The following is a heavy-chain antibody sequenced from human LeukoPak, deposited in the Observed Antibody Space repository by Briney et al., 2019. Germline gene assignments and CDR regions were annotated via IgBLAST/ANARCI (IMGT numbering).Heavy chain of an antibody. J-gene: IGHJ4*03. Sequence: GGSLRLSCAASGFAVSAYYMNWIRQVPGKGLEWVSYISTTSSYTNYADSVKGRFTISRDDAKNSLYLQMNSLRADDTAVYYCARDRSGGYFDYGGQGTLVTVSS. V-gene: IGHV3-11*06. CDR2: ISTTSSYT. D-gene: IGHD3-10*01. CDR3: ARDRSGGYFDY. CDR1: GFAVSAYY.